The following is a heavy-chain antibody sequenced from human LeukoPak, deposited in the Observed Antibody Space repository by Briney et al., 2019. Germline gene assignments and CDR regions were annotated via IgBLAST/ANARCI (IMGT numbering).Heavy chain of an antibody. CDR2: IYSGGST. D-gene: IGHD2-8*01. CDR1: GFTFDVYG. CDR3: ARDLFAYCTNGVCYDY. Sequence: GGSLRLSCAASGFTFDVYGMSWVRQAPGKGLEWVSVIYSGGSTYYADSVKGRFTISRDNSKNTLYLQMNSLRAEDTAVYYCARDLFAYCTNGVCYDYWGQGTLVTVSS. J-gene: IGHJ4*02. V-gene: IGHV3-53*01.